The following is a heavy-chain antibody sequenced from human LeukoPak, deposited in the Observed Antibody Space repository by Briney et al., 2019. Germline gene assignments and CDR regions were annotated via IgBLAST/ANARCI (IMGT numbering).Heavy chain of an antibody. Sequence: ASVKVSCKASGYTFTSYGISWVRQAPGQGLEWMGWINPNSGGTNYAQKFQGRVTMTRDTSISTAYMELSRLRSDDTAVYYCARLPSITMIVVDDYWGQGTLVTVSS. CDR1: GYTFTSYG. CDR3: ARLPSITMIVVDDY. CDR2: INPNSGGT. V-gene: IGHV1-2*02. D-gene: IGHD3-22*01. J-gene: IGHJ4*02.